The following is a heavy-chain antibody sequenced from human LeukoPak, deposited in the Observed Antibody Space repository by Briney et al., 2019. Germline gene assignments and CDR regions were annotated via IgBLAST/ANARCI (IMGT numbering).Heavy chain of an antibody. CDR3: AREDDWNYEDY. D-gene: IGHD1-7*01. CDR2: IKQDGSEK. CDR1: GFTFSNYW. V-gene: IGHV3-7*01. J-gene: IGHJ4*02. Sequence: GGSLRLSCAASGFTFSNYWMSWVRQAPGKGLEWVANIKQDGSEKYYVNSVKGRFTISRDNAKNSLYLQMNSLRDEDTAIYYCAREDDWNYEDYWGQGTLVTVSS.